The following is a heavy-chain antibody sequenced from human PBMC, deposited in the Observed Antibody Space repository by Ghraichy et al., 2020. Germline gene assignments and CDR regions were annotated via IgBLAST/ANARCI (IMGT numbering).Heavy chain of an antibody. Sequence: GSLNISCAASGFTFSSYGMYWVRQPPGKGLEWVAVSWFDGTTAFYPDSVKGRFTVSRDNSKRTLYLHISRLRDDDTAVYYCARRDCTTTSCYCDYWGQGALVTVSS. J-gene: IGHJ4*02. CDR3: ARRDCTTTSCYCDY. V-gene: IGHV3-33*07. CDR1: GFTFSSYG. CDR2: SWFDGTTA. D-gene: IGHD2-8*01.